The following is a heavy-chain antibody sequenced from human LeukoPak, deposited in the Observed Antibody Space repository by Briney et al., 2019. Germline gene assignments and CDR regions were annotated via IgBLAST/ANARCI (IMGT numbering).Heavy chain of an antibody. D-gene: IGHD3-10*01. J-gene: IGHJ6*03. CDR3: ARGSGIGWFGELLPLYDRYYYYYMDV. V-gene: IGHV1-2*02. CDR2: INPNSGDT. CDR1: GYIFTGYY. Sequence: GASVKVSCKASGYIFTGYYMHWVRQAPGQGLEWMGWINPNSGDTNYAQKFQGRVTMTRDTSISTAYMELSRLRSDDTAVYYCARGSGIGWFGELLPLYDRYYYYYMDVWGKGTTVTISS.